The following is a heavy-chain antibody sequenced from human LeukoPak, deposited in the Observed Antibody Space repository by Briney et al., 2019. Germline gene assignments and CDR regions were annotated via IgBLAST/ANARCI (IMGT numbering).Heavy chain of an antibody. CDR2: IKQDGSEK. D-gene: IGHD3-22*01. V-gene: IGHV3-7*01. Sequence: GGSLRLSCAASGFTFSSYWMSWVRQAPGKGLEWVANIKQDGSEKYYVDSVKGRFTISRDNAKNSLYLQMNSLRAEDTAVYYCAKDSQTRGWYYYDSSGPNWFDPWGQGTLVTVSS. CDR1: GFTFSSYW. J-gene: IGHJ5*02. CDR3: AKDSQTRGWYYYDSSGPNWFDP.